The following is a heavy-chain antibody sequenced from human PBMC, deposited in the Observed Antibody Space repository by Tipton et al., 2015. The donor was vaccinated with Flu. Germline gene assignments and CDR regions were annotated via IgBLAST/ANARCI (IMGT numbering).Heavy chain of an antibody. CDR3: ARGSAIGYYYMDV. Sequence: QSGAEVKKPGASVKVSCKASGYTFTSYYMHWVRQAPGQGLEWMGWINPNSGGTNYAQKFQGWVTMTRDTSISTAYMELSRLRSDDTAVYYCARGSAIGYYYMDVWGQGTLVTVSS. CDR1: GYTFTSYY. CDR2: INPNSGGT. V-gene: IGHV1-2*04. D-gene: IGHD2-2*02. J-gene: IGHJ6*03.